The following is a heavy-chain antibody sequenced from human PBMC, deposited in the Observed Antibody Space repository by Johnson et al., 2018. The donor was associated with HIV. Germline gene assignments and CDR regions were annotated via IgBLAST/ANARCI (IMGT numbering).Heavy chain of an antibody. CDR1: GFTFSSYG. V-gene: IGHV3-30*18. CDR2: ISYDGNNK. CDR3: AKQNRGAFDI. Sequence: QMQLVESGGGLVQPGGSLRLSCAASGFTFSSYGMHWVRQAPGKGLEWVAVISYDGNNKYYADSVKGRFTISRDNSKNTLYFQMNGLRAEDTAVYYCAKQNRGAFDIWGQGTMVTVSS. J-gene: IGHJ3*02.